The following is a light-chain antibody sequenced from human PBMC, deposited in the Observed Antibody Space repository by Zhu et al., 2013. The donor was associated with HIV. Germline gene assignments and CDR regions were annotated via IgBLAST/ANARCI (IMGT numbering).Light chain of an antibody. CDR2: DNT. V-gene: IGLV1-40*01. J-gene: IGLJ2*01. CDR1: NSNIGARYD. Sequence: QSVLTQPPSVSGAPGQRVTISCTGNNSNIGARYDVHWYQHLPGIAPKLLIYDNTNRPSGVPDRFSGSRSGTSASLAITGLRADDESDYYCSSRDSNGDHVVIGGGTKLTLL. CDR3: SSRDSNGDHVV.